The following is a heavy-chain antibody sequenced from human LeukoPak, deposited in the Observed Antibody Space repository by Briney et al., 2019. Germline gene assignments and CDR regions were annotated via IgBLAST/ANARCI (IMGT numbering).Heavy chain of an antibody. CDR2: IRYDGSNK. Sequence: PGGSLRLSCAASGFTFSSYGMHWVRQAPGKGLEWVAFIRYDGSNKYYADSVKGRFTTSRDNSKNTLYLQMNSLRAEDTAVYYCVKLPLGSSSSDYWGQGTLVTVSS. CDR1: GFTFSSYG. J-gene: IGHJ4*02. CDR3: VKLPLGSSSSDY. V-gene: IGHV3-30*02. D-gene: IGHD6-6*01.